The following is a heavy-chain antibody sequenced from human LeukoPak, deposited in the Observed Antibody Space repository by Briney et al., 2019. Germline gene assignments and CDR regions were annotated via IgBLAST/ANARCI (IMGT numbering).Heavy chain of an antibody. V-gene: IGHV3-7*05. J-gene: IGHJ4*02. CDR1: GFTFSSYW. CDR3: VRYSSGYDY. D-gene: IGHD6-19*01. CDR2: IKKDGSEK. Sequence: GGSLRLSCAASGFTFSSYWMGWVRQAPGKGLEWVANIKKDGSEKYYVDSVQGRFTISRDNAKNSLYLQMNSLRAEDTAVYYCVRYSSGYDYWGQGTLVSVSS.